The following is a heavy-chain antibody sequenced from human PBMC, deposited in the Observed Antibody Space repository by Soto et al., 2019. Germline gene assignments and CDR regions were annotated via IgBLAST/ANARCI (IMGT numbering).Heavy chain of an antibody. Sequence: PGGSLRLSCAASAFTFSNYWMTWVRQAPGKGLEWVANIKADGSEKNYVDSVRGRFTISRDNAKNSLFLQMNSLRAEDTAIYYCARESGESSGGIWYDSLDIWGQGTMVTVSS. CDR3: ARESGESSGGIWYDSLDI. CDR2: IKADGSEK. CDR1: AFTFSNYW. J-gene: IGHJ3*02. V-gene: IGHV3-7*01. D-gene: IGHD2-15*01.